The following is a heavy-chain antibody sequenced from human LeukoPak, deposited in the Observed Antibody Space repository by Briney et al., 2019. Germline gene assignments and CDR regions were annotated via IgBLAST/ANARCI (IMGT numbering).Heavy chain of an antibody. J-gene: IGHJ4*02. CDR2: ISGSGGST. D-gene: IGHD1-1*01. CDR1: GFTFSTYA. Sequence: GGSLILSCAASGFTFSTYAMSWVRQAPGKGLEWVSIISGSGGSTYYADSVKGRFTISRDNAKNTLYLQMNSLRVEDTAVYYCARDYNWNPPDYWGQGTLVTVPS. V-gene: IGHV3-23*01. CDR3: ARDYNWNPPDY.